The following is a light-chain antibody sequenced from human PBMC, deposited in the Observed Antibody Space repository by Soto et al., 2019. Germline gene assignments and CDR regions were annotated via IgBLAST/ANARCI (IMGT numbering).Light chain of an antibody. Sequence: QSVLTQPPSASGSLGQSVTISCTGTSSDIGDYNYVSWYQQHAGKAPKLMIYEVSQRPSGVPDRFSGSKSGNTASLTVSGLQAEDESYYYCGSYVGSKSFVFGGGNKLPV. J-gene: IGLJ3*02. CDR3: GSYVGSKSFV. CDR1: SSDIGDYNY. V-gene: IGLV2-8*01. CDR2: EVS.